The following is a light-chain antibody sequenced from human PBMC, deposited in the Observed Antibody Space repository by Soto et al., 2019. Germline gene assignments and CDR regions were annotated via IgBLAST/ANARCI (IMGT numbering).Light chain of an antibody. V-gene: IGKV4-1*01. CDR2: WAS. J-gene: IGKJ1*01. Sequence: DIVMTQSADSLAVSLGERATINCKSSQSVFSNSNNKKYLAWYQQKPGQPPKLLIHWASIRESGVPDRFSGSGSGTDFTLTINSLQAEDVAVYYCQQYYSTPWTFGQETKVEIK. CDR1: QSVFSNSNNKKY. CDR3: QQYYSTPWT.